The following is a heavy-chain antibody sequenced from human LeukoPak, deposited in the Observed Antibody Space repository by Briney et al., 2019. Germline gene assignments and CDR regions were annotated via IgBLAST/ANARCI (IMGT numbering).Heavy chain of an antibody. CDR1: GYTFTGYY. J-gene: IGHJ4*02. V-gene: IGHV1-2*02. Sequence: GASVKVSCKASGYTFTGYYMHWVRQPPVQGLEWMGWINPNSGGTNYAQKFQGRVTMTRDTSISTAYMELSRLRSDDTAVYYCASYISGWGYYFDYWGQGTLVTVSS. CDR2: INPNSGGT. CDR3: ASYISGWGYYFDY. D-gene: IGHD6-19*01.